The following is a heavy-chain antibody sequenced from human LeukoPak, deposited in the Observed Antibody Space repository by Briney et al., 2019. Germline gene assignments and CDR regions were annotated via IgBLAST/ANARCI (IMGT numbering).Heavy chain of an antibody. Sequence: ASVKVSCKASGYTFTNHGFSWVRQAPGQGLEWMGWISVYNGDTKYSQKLQGRVTMTTDTSTSTAYMELRSLTSDDTAVYYCARDPTNSSGWYVYFDSWGQGTLVTVSS. D-gene: IGHD6-19*01. CDR3: ARDPTNSSGWYVYFDS. CDR2: ISVYNGDT. J-gene: IGHJ4*02. CDR1: GYTFTNHG. V-gene: IGHV1-18*04.